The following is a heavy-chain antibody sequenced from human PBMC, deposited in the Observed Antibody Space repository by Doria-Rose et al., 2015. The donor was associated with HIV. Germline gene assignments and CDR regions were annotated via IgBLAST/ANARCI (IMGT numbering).Heavy chain of an antibody. V-gene: IGHV4-59*01. J-gene: IGHJ4*02. CDR3: AGVLSGTYDY. CDR2: IFYTGST. Sequence: QVQLQESGPGLVKPSETLSLTCSVSGGSISHYYWSWIRQPPGKGPEYIGDIFYTGSTNYSPSLKSRVSISIDTSKNKFSLRLSSVTAADTAVYYCAGVLSGTYDYWGQGTLVTVSS. D-gene: IGHD1-26*01. CDR1: GGSISHYY.